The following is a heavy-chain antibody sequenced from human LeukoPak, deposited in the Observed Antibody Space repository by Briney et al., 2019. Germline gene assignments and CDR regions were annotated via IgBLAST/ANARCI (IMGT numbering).Heavy chain of an antibody. J-gene: IGHJ4*02. CDR3: ASVRRDGYNSGGDY. V-gene: IGHV4-34*01. D-gene: IGHD5-12*01. CDR1: GGSFSGYY. Sequence: TSETLSLTCAVYGGSFSGYYWSWIRQPPGKGLEWIGEINHSGSTNYNPSLKSRVTISVGTSKNQFSLKLSSVTAADTAVYYCASVRRDGYNSGGDYWGQGTLVTVSS. CDR2: INHSGST.